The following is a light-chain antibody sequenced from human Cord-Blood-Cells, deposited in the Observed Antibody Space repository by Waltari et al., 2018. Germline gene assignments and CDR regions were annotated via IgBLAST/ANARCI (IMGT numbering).Light chain of an antibody. Sequence: EIVLTQSPGTLSLSPGERATLSCRASQSVSSSYLAWYQQKPGQAPRPLIYGASSRATGSPDRFSGSGSGTDFTLTISRLEPEDFAVYYCQQYGSSIFTFGPGTKVDIK. CDR1: QSVSSSY. CDR2: GAS. V-gene: IGKV3-20*01. J-gene: IGKJ3*01. CDR3: QQYGSSIFT.